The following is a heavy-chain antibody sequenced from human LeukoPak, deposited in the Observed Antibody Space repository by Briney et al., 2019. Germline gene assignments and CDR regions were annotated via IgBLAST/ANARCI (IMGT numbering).Heavy chain of an antibody. V-gene: IGHV3-15*01. CDR3: TTMNFNYDYVWGSYRSPSGYAFDI. CDR1: GFTFNNAW. CDR2: IKSKTDGGPT. J-gene: IGHJ3*02. D-gene: IGHD3-16*02. Sequence: PGGSLRLSCAASGFTFNNAWMSWVRQAPGKGLEWVGRIKSKTDGGPTAYAAPVKGSFTISRDDSKNTLYMQMNSLKTEDTAVYYCTTMNFNYDYVWGSYRSPSGYAFDIWGQGTKVTVSS.